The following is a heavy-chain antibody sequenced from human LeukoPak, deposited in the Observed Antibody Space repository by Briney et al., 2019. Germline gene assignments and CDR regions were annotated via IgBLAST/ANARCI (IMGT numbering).Heavy chain of an antibody. D-gene: IGHD5-18*01. CDR2: IYYSGST. Sequence: PSETLSLTCTVSGGSITSSSYYWGWIRQPPGKGLEWIGSIYYSGSTFNNPSLKGRVTISVDTSKNQLSLNLSSVTAADTAVYYCARRWTGYSYGDAFDIWGQGTMLTVSS. J-gene: IGHJ3*02. V-gene: IGHV4-39*01. CDR3: ARRWTGYSYGDAFDI. CDR1: GGSITSSSYY.